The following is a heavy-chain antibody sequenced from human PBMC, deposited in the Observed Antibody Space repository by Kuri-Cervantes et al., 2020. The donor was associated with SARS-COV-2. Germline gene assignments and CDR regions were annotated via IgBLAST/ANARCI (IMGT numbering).Heavy chain of an antibody. CDR2: IIPISGTA. J-gene: IGHJ4*02. CDR3: ARDCSGTDCYIIIYAMSD. V-gene: IGHV1-69*13. Sequence: SVKVSCKASGGTFSSYAISWVRQAPGQGLEWMGGIIPISGTANYAQKFQGKVTITADESTSTVYMELTSLKSDDTAVYYCARDCSGTDCYIIIYAMSDWGQGTLVTVSS. CDR1: GGTFSSYA. D-gene: IGHD2-2*01.